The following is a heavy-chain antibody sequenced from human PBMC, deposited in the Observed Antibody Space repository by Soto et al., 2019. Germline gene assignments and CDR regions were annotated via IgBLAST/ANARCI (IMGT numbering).Heavy chain of an antibody. V-gene: IGHV3-72*01. CDR2: IRNKANSYTT. CDR3: ARVRAGGNRDFDY. J-gene: IGHJ4*02. Sequence: EVQLVESGGGLVQPGGSLRLSCAASGFTFSDHYMDWVRQAPGKGLEWVGRIRNKANSYTTEYAASVKGRFTISRDDSKNSLYLQMNSLKTEDTAVYYCARVRAGGNRDFDYWGQGTLVAVSS. D-gene: IGHD2-15*01. CDR1: GFTFSDHY.